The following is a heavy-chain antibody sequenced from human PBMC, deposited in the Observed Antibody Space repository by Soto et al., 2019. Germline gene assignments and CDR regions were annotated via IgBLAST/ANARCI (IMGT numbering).Heavy chain of an antibody. D-gene: IGHD1-26*01. J-gene: IGHJ4*02. Sequence: EVQLLESGGGLVQPGGSLRLSCAASGFTFSSFSLSWVRQAPGKGLEWVSGISGLGGSIYYADSVKGRFTISRDNSKNTLYLQMNSLRAEDTAVYYCSKSNGDTWERYFFDFWGQGTLDTVSS. CDR3: SKSNGDTWERYFFDF. CDR2: ISGLGGSI. V-gene: IGHV3-23*01. CDR1: GFTFSSFS.